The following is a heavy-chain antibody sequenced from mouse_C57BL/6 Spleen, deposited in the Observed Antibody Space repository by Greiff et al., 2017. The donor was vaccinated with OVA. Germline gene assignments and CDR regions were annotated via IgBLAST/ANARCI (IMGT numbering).Heavy chain of an antibody. Sequence: VQLQQPGAELVKPGASVKLSYKASGYTFTSYWMQWVKQRPGQGLEWIGEIDPSDSYTNYNQKFKGKATLTVDTSSSTAYMQLSSLTSEDSAVYYCAHYSWFAYWGQGTLVTVSA. CDR1: GYTFTSYW. D-gene: IGHD1-2*01. CDR3: AHYSWFAY. CDR2: IDPSDSYT. V-gene: IGHV1-50*01. J-gene: IGHJ3*01.